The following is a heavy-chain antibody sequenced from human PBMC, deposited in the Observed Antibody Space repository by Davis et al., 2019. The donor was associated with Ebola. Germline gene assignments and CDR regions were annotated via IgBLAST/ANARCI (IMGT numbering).Heavy chain of an antibody. CDR2: IIPIFGTA. D-gene: IGHD3-9*01. CDR1: GGTFSNYA. J-gene: IGHJ4*02. Sequence: AASVKVSCKASGGTFSNYAISWVRQAPGQGLEWMGGIIPIFGTANYAQKFQGRVTITADESTSTAYMELSSLRSEDTAVYYCARGRRYFDWSLFDYWGQGTLVTVSS. V-gene: IGHV1-69*13. CDR3: ARGRRYFDWSLFDY.